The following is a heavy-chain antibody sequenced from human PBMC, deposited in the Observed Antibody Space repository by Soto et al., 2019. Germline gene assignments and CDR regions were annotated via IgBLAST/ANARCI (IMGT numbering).Heavy chain of an antibody. CDR1: GYLFTTYA. Sequence: QVQLVQSGAEVNKPGASVKISCKASGYLFTTYAIHWVRQAPGQTPERMGWINAGNGNTKFTEKFHRRVTMTTDRSASTAYRELASLSSEDTAVYDCALGGGSNYLASFDPWGQGTLVTVSS. CDR3: ALGGGSNYLASFDP. J-gene: IGHJ5*02. D-gene: IGHD1-26*01. V-gene: IGHV1-3*01. CDR2: INAGNGNT.